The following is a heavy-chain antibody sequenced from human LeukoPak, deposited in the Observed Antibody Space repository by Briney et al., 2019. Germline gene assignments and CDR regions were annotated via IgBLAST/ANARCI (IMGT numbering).Heavy chain of an antibody. CDR1: GGSISSYY. J-gene: IGHJ4*02. D-gene: IGHD5-24*01. CDR2: IYYSGNT. Sequence: SSETLSLTCTVSGGSISSYYWSWIRKPPGKGPEWIGYIYYSGNTNYNPSLKSRVTISIDTSKNQFSLKLSSVTAADTAVYYCARVGNFNFDYWGQGTLVTVSS. CDR3: ARVGNFNFDY. V-gene: IGHV4-59*01.